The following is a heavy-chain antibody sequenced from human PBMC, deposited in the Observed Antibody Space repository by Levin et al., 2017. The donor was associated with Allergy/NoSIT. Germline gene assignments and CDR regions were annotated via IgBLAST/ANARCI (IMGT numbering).Heavy chain of an antibody. Sequence: GGSLRLSCAASGFTFSSYSMNWVRQAPGKGLEWVSSISSSSSYIYYADSVKGRFTISRDNAKNSLYLQMNSLRAEDTAVYYCARVVATIRDYYFDYWGQGTLVTVSS. CDR2: ISSSSSYI. V-gene: IGHV3-21*01. D-gene: IGHD5-12*01. CDR3: ARVVATIRDYYFDY. CDR1: GFTFSSYS. J-gene: IGHJ4*02.